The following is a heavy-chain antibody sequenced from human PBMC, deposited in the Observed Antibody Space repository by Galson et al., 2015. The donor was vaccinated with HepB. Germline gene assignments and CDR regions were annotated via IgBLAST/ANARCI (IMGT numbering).Heavy chain of an antibody. CDR3: AKDSHPYYDILTGYYHYFDY. CDR2: ISGSGGST. CDR1: GFTFSSYA. J-gene: IGHJ4*02. D-gene: IGHD3-9*01. Sequence: SCAASGFTFSSYAMSWVRQAPGKGLEWVSAISGSGGSTYYADPVKGRFTISRDNSKNTLYLQMNSLRAEDTAVYYCAKDSHPYYDILTGYYHYFDYWGQGTLVTVSS. V-gene: IGHV3-23*01.